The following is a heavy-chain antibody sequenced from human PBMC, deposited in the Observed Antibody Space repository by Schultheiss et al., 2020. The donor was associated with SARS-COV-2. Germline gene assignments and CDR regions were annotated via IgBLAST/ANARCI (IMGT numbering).Heavy chain of an antibody. J-gene: IGHJ4*02. D-gene: IGHD2-2*01. CDR3: AKAGHYCSGTSCYSAY. CDR1: GFTFSSYS. CDR2: ISSSSSTI. V-gene: IGHV3-48*01. Sequence: GGSLRLSCAASGFTFSSYSMNWVRQAPGKGLEWVSYISSSSSTIYYADSVKGRFTISRDNAKNSLYLQMNSLRAEDTAVYYCAKAGHYCSGTSCYSAYWGQGALVTVSS.